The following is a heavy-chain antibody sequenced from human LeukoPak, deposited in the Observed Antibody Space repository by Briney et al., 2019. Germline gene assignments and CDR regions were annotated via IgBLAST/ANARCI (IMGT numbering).Heavy chain of an antibody. CDR3: ARGDQFLYYSDSNPFDY. Sequence: SVKVSCKASGGTFSSYAISWVRQAPGQGLEWMGRIIPIFGTANYAQKFQGRVTITTDESTSTAYMELSSLRSEDTAVYYCARGDQFLYYSDSNPFDYWGQGTLVTVFS. D-gene: IGHD3-22*01. CDR1: GGTFSSYA. CDR2: IIPIFGTA. J-gene: IGHJ4*02. V-gene: IGHV1-69*05.